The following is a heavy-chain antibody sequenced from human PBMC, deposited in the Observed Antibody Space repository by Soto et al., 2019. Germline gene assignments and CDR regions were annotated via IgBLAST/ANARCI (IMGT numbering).Heavy chain of an antibody. Sequence: EVQLVESGGGLVKPGGSLRLSCAASGFTFSNAWMSWVRQAPGKGLEWVGRIKSKTDGGTTDYAAPVKGRFTISRDDSKNTLNLQMNSLKTEDTAVYYCTTLSSLTYYDFWSGYYTARHFDYWGQGTQVTVSS. D-gene: IGHD3-3*01. CDR1: GFTFSNAW. V-gene: IGHV3-15*01. J-gene: IGHJ4*02. CDR3: TTLSSLTYYDFWSGYYTARHFDY. CDR2: IKSKTDGGTT.